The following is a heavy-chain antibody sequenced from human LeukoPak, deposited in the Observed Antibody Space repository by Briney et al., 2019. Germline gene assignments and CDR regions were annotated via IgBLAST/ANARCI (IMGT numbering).Heavy chain of an antibody. CDR1: GLTFSDYY. V-gene: IGHV3-11*01. CDR3: ARDGDYYYYYMDV. Sequence: GGSLRLSCAASGLTFSDYYMSWIRQAPGKGLEWVSYISSSGSTIYYADSVKGRFTISRDNAKNSLYLQTNSLRAEDTAVYYCARDGDYYYYYMDVWGRGTTVTVSS. D-gene: IGHD4-17*01. CDR2: ISSSGSTI. J-gene: IGHJ6*03.